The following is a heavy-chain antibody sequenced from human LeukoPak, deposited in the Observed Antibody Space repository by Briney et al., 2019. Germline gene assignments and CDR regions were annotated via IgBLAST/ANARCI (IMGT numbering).Heavy chain of an antibody. Sequence: ASVKVSCKASGYTFTGYYMHWVRQAPGQGLEWMGWINPNSGGTNYAQKFQGRVTMTRDTSISTAYMELSRLRSDDTAVYYCARGDDMITFGGVTADWGQGTLVTVSS. J-gene: IGHJ4*02. CDR3: ARGDDMITFGGVTAD. CDR1: GYTFTGYY. V-gene: IGHV1-2*02. D-gene: IGHD3-16*01. CDR2: INPNSGGT.